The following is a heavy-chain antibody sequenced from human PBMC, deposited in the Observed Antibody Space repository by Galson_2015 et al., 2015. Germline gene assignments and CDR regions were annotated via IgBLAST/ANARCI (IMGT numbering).Heavy chain of an antibody. J-gene: IGHJ4*02. CDR1: GFTFSSYG. D-gene: IGHD3-9*01. CDR2: ISYDGSNK. Sequence: SLRLSCAASGFTFSSYGMRWVRQAPGKGLEWVAVISYDGSNKYYADSVKGRFAISRDNSKNTLYLQMNSLRAEDTAVYYCAKEGGTHRLKDILTGYPGYWGQGTLVTVSS. CDR3: AKEGGTHRLKDILTGYPGY. V-gene: IGHV3-30*18.